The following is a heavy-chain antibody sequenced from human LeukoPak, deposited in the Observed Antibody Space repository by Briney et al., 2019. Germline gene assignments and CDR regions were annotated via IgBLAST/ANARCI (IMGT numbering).Heavy chain of an antibody. Sequence: PSETLSLTCTVSSDSFSSYYWSWIRQPPGKGLEWIGYIYSTGSTSYNPSLKSRVTISLDTSKTQFSLKLSSVTAADTAVCYCARGEYYYDTSGYYSFWFDPWGQGTLVTVSS. J-gene: IGHJ5*02. CDR3: ARGEYYYDTSGYYSFWFDP. CDR2: IYSTGST. V-gene: IGHV4-59*01. D-gene: IGHD3-22*01. CDR1: SDSFSSYY.